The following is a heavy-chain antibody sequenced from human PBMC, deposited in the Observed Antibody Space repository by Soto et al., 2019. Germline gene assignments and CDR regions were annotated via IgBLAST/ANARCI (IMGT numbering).Heavy chain of an antibody. CDR1: GYTFTGYY. V-gene: IGHV1-2*04. J-gene: IGHJ5*02. CDR3: ARGVVGVVRSPGWFDP. Sequence: ASVKVSCKASGYTFTGYYMHWVRQAPGQGLEWMGWINPNSGGTNYAQKFQGWVTMTRDTSISTAYMELSRLRSDDTAVYYCARGVVGVVRSPGWFDPWGQGTLVTVSS. D-gene: IGHD1-26*01. CDR2: INPNSGGT.